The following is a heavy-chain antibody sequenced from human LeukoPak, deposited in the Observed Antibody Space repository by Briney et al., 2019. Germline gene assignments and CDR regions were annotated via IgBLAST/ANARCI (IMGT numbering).Heavy chain of an antibody. Sequence: TLSLSCTVSGASISSGSNCWSWIRPPAGKGLEWIGRIYTSGSTNCNPSLKSRITISVDTSKNPFSLKLSSVTAADTAVYYCARVRSELELALNHYYYYMGVWGKGTTVTVSS. CDR3: ARVRSELELALNHYYYYMGV. V-gene: IGHV4-61*02. CDR1: GASISSGSNC. D-gene: IGHD1-7*01. CDR2: IYTSGST. J-gene: IGHJ6*03.